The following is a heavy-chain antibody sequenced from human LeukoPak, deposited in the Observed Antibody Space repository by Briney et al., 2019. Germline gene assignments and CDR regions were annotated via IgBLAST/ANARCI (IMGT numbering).Heavy chain of an antibody. D-gene: IGHD2-2*02. CDR2: IYTSGST. V-gene: IGHV4-4*09. CDR3: ASYYCSSTSCYMDY. Sequence: SETLSLTCTVSGGSISSYYWSWIRQPPGKGLEWIGYIYTSGSTNYNPSLKSRVTISVDTSKNQFSLKLSSVTAADTAVYYCASYYCSSTSCYMDYWGRGTLVTVSS. CDR1: GGSISSYY. J-gene: IGHJ4*02.